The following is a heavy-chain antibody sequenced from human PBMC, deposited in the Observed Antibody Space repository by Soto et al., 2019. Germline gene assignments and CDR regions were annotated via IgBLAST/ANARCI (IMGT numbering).Heavy chain of an antibody. Sequence: ASVKVSCKASGYTFTSYGISWVRQAPGQGLEWMGWISAYNGNTNYAQKLQGRVTMTTDTSTSTAYMELSSLRSENTAVYYCATGGGYDSPFDYWGQGTLVTVSS. V-gene: IGHV1-18*01. J-gene: IGHJ4*02. CDR2: ISAYNGNT. CDR3: ATGGGYDSPFDY. D-gene: IGHD5-12*01. CDR1: GYTFTSYG.